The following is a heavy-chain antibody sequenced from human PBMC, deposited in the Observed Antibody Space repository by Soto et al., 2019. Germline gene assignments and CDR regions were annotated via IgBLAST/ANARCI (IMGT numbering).Heavy chain of an antibody. CDR1: GGTFSSYA. D-gene: IGHD3-16*01. V-gene: IGHV1-69*13. J-gene: IGHJ6*02. CDR2: IIPIFGTA. CDR3: SRDQTLPLSLSASPYGMDV. Sequence: SVKVSCKASGGTFSSYAISWVRQAPGQGLEWMGGIIPIFGTANYAQKFQGRVTITADQSTSTAYMEPTSLRSEDTAVFCFSRDQTLPLSLSASPYGMDVWGQGTTVTVSS.